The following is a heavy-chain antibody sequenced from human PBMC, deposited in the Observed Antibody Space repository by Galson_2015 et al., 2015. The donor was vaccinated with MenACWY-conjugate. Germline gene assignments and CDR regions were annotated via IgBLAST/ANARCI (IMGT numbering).Heavy chain of an antibody. CDR3: AREDPSWKFDL. CDR2: ISSYSTYI. CDR1: GFTFSSST. D-gene: IGHD1-1*01. J-gene: IGHJ5*02. Sequence: LRLSCAASGFTFSSSTLHWVRQAPGKGLKWVSSISSYSTYIYYEDSLKGRFTISRDNANNSLYLELNTLRAEDTAVYFCAREDPSWKFDLWGQGTPVTVSS. V-gene: IGHV3-21*01.